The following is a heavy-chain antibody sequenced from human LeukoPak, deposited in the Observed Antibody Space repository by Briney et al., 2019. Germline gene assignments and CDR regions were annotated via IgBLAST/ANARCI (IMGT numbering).Heavy chain of an antibody. CDR3: ARAGSSYYNLNWFDP. Sequence: SETLSLTCTVSGGSISSGSYYWSWIRQPAGKGLEWIGRIYTSGSTNYNPSLKSRVTISVDTSKNQFSLKLSSVTAADTAVYYCARAGSSYYNLNWFDPWGQGTLVTVSS. D-gene: IGHD3-10*01. CDR2: IYTSGST. J-gene: IGHJ5*02. CDR1: GGSISSGSYY. V-gene: IGHV4-61*02.